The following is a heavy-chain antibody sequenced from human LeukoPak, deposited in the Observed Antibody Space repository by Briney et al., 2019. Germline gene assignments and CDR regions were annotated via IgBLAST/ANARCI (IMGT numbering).Heavy chain of an antibody. CDR1: GYSISSGYY. D-gene: IGHD3-3*01. J-gene: IGHJ6*04. CDR3: ARLPYYDFWSGYF. CDR2: IYHSGST. V-gene: IGHV4-38-2*01. Sequence: PSETLSLTCAVSGYSISSGYYWGWIRQPPVKGLEWIGSIYHSGSTYYNPSLKSRVTISGDPSKNQFSLQLSSVTAADTAVYYCARLPYYDFWSGYFWGKGTTVTVSS.